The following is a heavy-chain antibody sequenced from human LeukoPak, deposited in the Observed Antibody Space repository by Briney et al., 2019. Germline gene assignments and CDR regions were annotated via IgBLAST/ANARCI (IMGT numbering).Heavy chain of an antibody. Sequence: GGSLRLSCAASGFTFSSYVMHWVRQAPGKGLEWVAIISYDGSNEYYADSVKGRFTISRDNSKNTLYLQMNSLRAEDTAVYYCAKVEQWLGTFDYWGQGTLVTVSS. D-gene: IGHD6-19*01. CDR1: GFTFSSYV. J-gene: IGHJ4*02. V-gene: IGHV3-30*04. CDR2: ISYDGSNE. CDR3: AKVEQWLGTFDY.